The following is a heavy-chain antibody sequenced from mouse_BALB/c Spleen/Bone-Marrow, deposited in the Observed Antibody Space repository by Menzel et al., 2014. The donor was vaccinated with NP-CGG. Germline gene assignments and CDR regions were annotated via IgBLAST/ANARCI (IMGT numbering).Heavy chain of an antibody. CDR2: IRNKANGYTT. V-gene: IGHV7-3*02. CDR3: ARDRGLAYFDY. D-gene: IGHD2-4*01. Sequence: DVMLVESGGGLVQPGGSLRLSCTTSGFTFTDYYMSWVRQPPGKALEWLGFIRNKANGYTTEYSASVKGLFTISRDNSQSILYLQMNTLRAEDSATYYCARDRGLAYFDYWGQGTTLTVSS. CDR1: GFTFTDYY. J-gene: IGHJ2*01.